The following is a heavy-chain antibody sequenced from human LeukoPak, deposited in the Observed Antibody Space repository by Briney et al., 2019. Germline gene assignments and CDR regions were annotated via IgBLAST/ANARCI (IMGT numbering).Heavy chain of an antibody. CDR3: ASSYYDFWSGYYMDV. D-gene: IGHD3-3*01. CDR1: GGSISSSSYY. Sequence: PSETLSLTCTVSGGSISSSSYYWGWIRQPPGKGLEWIGSIYYSGSTYYNPSLKSRVTISVDTSKNQFSLKLRSVTAADTAVYYCASSYYDFWSGYYMDVWGKGTTVTVSS. V-gene: IGHV4-39*07. CDR2: IYYSGST. J-gene: IGHJ6*03.